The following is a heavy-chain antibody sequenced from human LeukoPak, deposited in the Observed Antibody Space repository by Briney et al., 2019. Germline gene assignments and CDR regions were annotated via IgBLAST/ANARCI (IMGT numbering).Heavy chain of an antibody. CDR1: GFTFSSYW. J-gene: IGHJ4*02. V-gene: IGHV3-7*01. CDR3: ARDGPFSSSSLSDY. D-gene: IGHD6-6*01. CDR2: IKQDGSEK. Sequence: GGSLRLSCAASGFTFSSYWMSWVRQAPGKGLEWVANIKQDGSEKYYVDSVKGRFTISRDNAKNSLYLQMNSLRAEDTAVYYCARDGPFSSSSLSDYWGQGTLVHVSS.